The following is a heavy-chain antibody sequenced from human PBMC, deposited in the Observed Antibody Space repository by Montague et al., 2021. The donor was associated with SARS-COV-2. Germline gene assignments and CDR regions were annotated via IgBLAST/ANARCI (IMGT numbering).Heavy chain of an antibody. CDR3: ARETMTAEAFDI. CDR2: FYNVGST. V-gene: IGHV4-59*02. Sequence: SETLSLTCTVSGASVGSSDWGWIRQPPGKGLEWIGYFYNVGSTNYNPSLKSRATISRDTSKSQFSLKVRSVTAADTAVYYCARETMTAEAFDIWGQGTMVTVSS. CDR1: GASVGSSD. D-gene: IGHD1-14*01. J-gene: IGHJ3*02.